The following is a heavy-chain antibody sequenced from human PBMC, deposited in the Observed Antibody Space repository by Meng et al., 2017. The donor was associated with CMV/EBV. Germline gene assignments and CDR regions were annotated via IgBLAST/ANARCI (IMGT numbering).Heavy chain of an antibody. CDR1: GFTVSSNY. D-gene: IGHD7-27*01. Sequence: GESLKISCAASGFTVSSNYMSWVRQAPGKGLEWVSSISSSSSYIYYADSVKGRFTISRDNAKNSLYLQMNSLRAEDTAVYYCARDGMTGDRDYYYGMDVWGQGTTVTVSS. CDR2: ISSSSSYI. CDR3: ARDGMTGDRDYYYGMDV. J-gene: IGHJ6*02. V-gene: IGHV3-21*01.